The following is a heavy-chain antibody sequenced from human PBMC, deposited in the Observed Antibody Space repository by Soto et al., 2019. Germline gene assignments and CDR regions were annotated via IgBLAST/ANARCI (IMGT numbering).Heavy chain of an antibody. CDR2: IYYSGST. Sequence: QVQLQESGPGLVKPSQTLSLTCTVSGGSISSGDYYWSWIRQPPGKGLEWIGYIYYSGSTYYNPHPRSRVTISVDTSKNQFSLKLSSVTAADTAVYYCARIAIRGDWFDPWGQGTLVTVSS. D-gene: IGHD5-18*01. CDR1: GGSISSGDYY. CDR3: ARIAIRGDWFDP. J-gene: IGHJ5*02. V-gene: IGHV4-30-4*01.